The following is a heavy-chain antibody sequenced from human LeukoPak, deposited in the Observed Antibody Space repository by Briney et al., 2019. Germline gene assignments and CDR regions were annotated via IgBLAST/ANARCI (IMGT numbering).Heavy chain of an antibody. Sequence: PGGSLRLSCAASGFTVSSNCMSWVRQAPGKGLEWVSVIYSGGSTYYADSVKGRFTISRDNSKNTLYLQMNSLRAEDTAVYYCARDKGCSSTSCYPYYGMDVWGQGTTVTVSS. CDR2: IYSGGST. D-gene: IGHD2-2*01. J-gene: IGHJ6*02. CDR3: ARDKGCSSTSCYPYYGMDV. CDR1: GFTVSSNC. V-gene: IGHV3-53*01.